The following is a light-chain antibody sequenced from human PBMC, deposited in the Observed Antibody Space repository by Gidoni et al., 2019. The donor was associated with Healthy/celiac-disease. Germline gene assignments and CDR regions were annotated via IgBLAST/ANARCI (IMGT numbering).Light chain of an antibody. CDR2: SNT. Sequence: QSVLTQPPSASGTPGQRVTISCSGSSSNIGSNTVNWYQQLPGTATKLLISSNTQRPSGVPDRFSGSKSGTSASLAISGLQSEDEADYYCAAWDDSLNGWVFGGGTKLTAL. CDR1: SSNIGSNT. J-gene: IGLJ3*02. V-gene: IGLV1-44*01. CDR3: AAWDDSLNGWV.